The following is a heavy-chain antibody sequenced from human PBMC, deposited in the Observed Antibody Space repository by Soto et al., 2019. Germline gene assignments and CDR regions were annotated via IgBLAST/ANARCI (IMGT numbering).Heavy chain of an antibody. D-gene: IGHD3-16*02. CDR3: ARLGEPYDYIWGSYRPRPLDY. V-gene: IGHV1-8*01. CDR2: MNPNSGNT. Sequence: ASVKVSCKASGYTFTSYDINWVRHATGQGLEWMGWMNPNSGNTGYAQKFQGRVTMTRNTSISTAYMELSSLRSEDTAVYYCARLGEPYDYIWGSYRPRPLDYWGQGTLVTVSS. J-gene: IGHJ4*02. CDR1: GYTFTSYD.